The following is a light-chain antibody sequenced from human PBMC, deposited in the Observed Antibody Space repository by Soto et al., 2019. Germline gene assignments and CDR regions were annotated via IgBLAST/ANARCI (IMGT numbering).Light chain of an antibody. CDR3: QVCTNWSVA. CDR2: DAS. CDR1: QSVSSY. Sequence: EFVLTQSPATLSLSPGERATLSCRASQSVSSYLAWYQQKPGQAPGLLIYDASNRATGIPARFSGTGSGTDFTLTINSLEPEDFAVYYCQVCTNWSVAFGQGTRLETK. J-gene: IGKJ5*01. V-gene: IGKV3-11*01.